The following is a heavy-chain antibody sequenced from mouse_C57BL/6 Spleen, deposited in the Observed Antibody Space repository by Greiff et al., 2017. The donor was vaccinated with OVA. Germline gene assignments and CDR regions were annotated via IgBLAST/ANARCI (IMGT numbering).Heavy chain of an antibody. CDR2: IYPGSGST. J-gene: IGHJ3*01. V-gene: IGHV1-55*01. CDR1: GYTFTSYW. D-gene: IGHD1-1*01. CDR3: ARDYGSWFAY. Sequence: QVQLQQPGAELVKPGASVKMSCKASGYTFTSYWITWVKQRPGQGLEWIGDIYPGSGSTNYNEKFKRKATLTVDTASSTAYMQLSSLTSEDSAVYYCARDYGSWFAYWGQGTLVTVSA.